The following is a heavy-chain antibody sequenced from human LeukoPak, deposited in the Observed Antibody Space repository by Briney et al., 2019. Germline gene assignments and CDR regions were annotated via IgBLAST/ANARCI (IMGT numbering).Heavy chain of an antibody. V-gene: IGHV1-2*02. D-gene: IGHD2-15*01. CDR3: AREGNGLLSKDLDY. CDR2: INPRDGVT. Sequence: ASVKVSCKGSGYTFTDYYLHWVRQAPGQGLEWVGYINPRDGVTSSPQNFRGRVTMTTDASSSTAYMELSRLTSDDTAIYYCAREGNGLLSKDLDYWGQGTLVTVSS. J-gene: IGHJ4*02. CDR1: GYTFTDYY.